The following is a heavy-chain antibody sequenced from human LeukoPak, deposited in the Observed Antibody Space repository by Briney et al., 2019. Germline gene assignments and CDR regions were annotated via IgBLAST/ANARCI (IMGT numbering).Heavy chain of an antibody. CDR2: ITASSGGT. D-gene: IGHD3-22*01. CDR1: GFPFSSYA. J-gene: IGHJ2*01. V-gene: IGHV3-23*01. CDR3: AKIRFYYDSSFDYWYFDL. Sequence: GGSLRLSCAASGFPFSSYAMGWVRQAPRKGLEWVSAITASSGGTYYADSGKGRFTISRDNSKNTLYLQINSLRAEDAAIYYCAKIRFYYDSSFDYWYFDLWGRGTLVTVSS.